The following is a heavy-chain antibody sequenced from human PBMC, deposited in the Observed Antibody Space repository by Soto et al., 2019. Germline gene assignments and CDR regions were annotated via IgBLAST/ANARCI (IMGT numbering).Heavy chain of an antibody. CDR3: ARDQLGRTYYYGSGTVGWFDP. Sequence: QVQLVQSGAEVKKPGSSVKVSCKASGGTFSSYAISWVRQAPGQGLEWMGGLIPIFGTANYAQKFQGRVTITADESTSTAYMELSSLRSEDTAVYYCARDQLGRTYYYGSGTVGWFDPWGQGTLVTVSS. J-gene: IGHJ5*02. D-gene: IGHD3-10*01. V-gene: IGHV1-69*01. CDR2: LIPIFGTA. CDR1: GGTFSSYA.